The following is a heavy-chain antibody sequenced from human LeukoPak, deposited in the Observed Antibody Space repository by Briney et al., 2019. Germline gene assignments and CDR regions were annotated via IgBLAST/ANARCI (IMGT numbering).Heavy chain of an antibody. CDR3: AKGVDSGGTCYSSIDY. CDR1: GFTFSNYA. Sequence: PGGSLRLSCAASGFTFSNYAMHWVRQAPGKGLEYVSGISDNGDSTYYANSVKGRFTISSDNSKNTLYLQMGSLRAEDMAVYYCAKGVDSGGTCYSSIDYWGQGTLVTVSS. V-gene: IGHV3-64*01. D-gene: IGHD2-15*01. CDR2: ISDNGDST. J-gene: IGHJ4*02.